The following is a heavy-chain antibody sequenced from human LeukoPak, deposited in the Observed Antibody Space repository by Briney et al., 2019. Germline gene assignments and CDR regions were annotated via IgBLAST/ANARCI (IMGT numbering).Heavy chain of an antibody. V-gene: IGHV3-30*02. CDR1: GFTFSSYG. CDR2: IRYDGSNK. D-gene: IGHD3-10*01. CDR3: AREARFGELLYHDY. J-gene: IGHJ4*02. Sequence: GGSLRLSCAASGFTFSSYGMHWVRQAPGKGLEWVAFIRYDGSNKYYADSVKGRFTISRDNSKNTLYLQMNSLRAEDTAVYYCAREARFGELLYHDYWGREPWSPSPQ.